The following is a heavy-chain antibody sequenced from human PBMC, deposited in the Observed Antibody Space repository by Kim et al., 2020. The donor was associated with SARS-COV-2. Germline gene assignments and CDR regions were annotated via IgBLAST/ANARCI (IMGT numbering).Heavy chain of an antibody. D-gene: IGHD3-10*01. CDR3: AREVRVIGSVTYYFDY. Sequence: GGSLRLSCAASGFSFSNYWMTWVRQAPGKGLEWVANIRQDGSEKYYVDSVKGRFTISRDNAKNSLYLQMNGLRAEDSAIYYCAREVRVIGSVTYYFDYWG. V-gene: IGHV3-7*01. CDR2: IRQDGSEK. CDR1: GFSFSNYW. J-gene: IGHJ4*01.